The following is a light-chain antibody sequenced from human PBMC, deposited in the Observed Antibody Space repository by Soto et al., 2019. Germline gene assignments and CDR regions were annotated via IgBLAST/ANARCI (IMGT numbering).Light chain of an antibody. V-gene: IGKV3-20*01. CDR3: QQDGSSPQT. J-gene: IGKJ1*01. CDR2: GAS. CDR1: RSVSSSY. Sequence: DIELPQSPGTLPLPPGERANLSCRASRSVSSSYLAWYQQKPGQAPRLLIYGASSRATGIPDRFSGSGSGTDFTLTISRLEPEDFAVYYCQQDGSSPQTFGQGTKVDI.